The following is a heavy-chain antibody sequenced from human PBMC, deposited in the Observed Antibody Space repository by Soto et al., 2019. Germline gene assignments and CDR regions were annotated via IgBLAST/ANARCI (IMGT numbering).Heavy chain of an antibody. CDR2: ISGGGDTT. V-gene: IGHV3-23*01. D-gene: IGHD3-10*01. CDR3: AKGRGGSGSLTPRVDF. J-gene: IGHJ4*02. CDR1: GFTFNNYA. Sequence: EVQLLESGGGLVQPGGSLRLSCAASGFTFNNYAMTWVRQAPGKGLEWVSAISGGGDTTSYADSVKGRFTVSRDGSKNTLYRQMSSLRAADTALYYCAKGRGGSGSLTPRVDFWGQGTLVTVSS.